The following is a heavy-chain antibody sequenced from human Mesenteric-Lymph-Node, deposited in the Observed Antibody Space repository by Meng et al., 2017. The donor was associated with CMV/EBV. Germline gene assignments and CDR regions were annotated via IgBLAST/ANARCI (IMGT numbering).Heavy chain of an antibody. CDR1: GFTFSRYS. J-gene: IGHJ1*01. CDR2: ISSSSSYT. D-gene: IGHD2-2*01. CDR3: ARDGCSSTSCPKYFQH. V-gene: IGHV3-21*01. Sequence: GESLKISCAASGFTFSRYSMNWVRQAPGKGLEWVSSISSSSSYTYYADSVKGRFTISRDNAKNSLYLQMNSLRAEDTAVYYCARDGCSSTSCPKYFQHWGQGTLVTVSS.